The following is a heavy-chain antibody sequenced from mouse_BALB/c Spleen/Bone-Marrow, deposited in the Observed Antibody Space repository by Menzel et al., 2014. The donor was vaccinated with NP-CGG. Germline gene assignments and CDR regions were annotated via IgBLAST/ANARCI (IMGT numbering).Heavy chain of an antibody. CDR1: GFSLTVYG. V-gene: IGHV2-6-7*01. CDR2: IWGDGIT. CDR3: AREGNYFDY. J-gene: IGHJ2*01. Sequence: QVQLQQSGPGLVSPSQSLSIPCTVSGFSLTVYGLNWVRQPPGKGLEWLGMIWGDGITDYNSAFKSRLSISKDDSKSQVFLKMNSLQTDDTAKYYCAREGNYFDYWGQGTTLTVSS.